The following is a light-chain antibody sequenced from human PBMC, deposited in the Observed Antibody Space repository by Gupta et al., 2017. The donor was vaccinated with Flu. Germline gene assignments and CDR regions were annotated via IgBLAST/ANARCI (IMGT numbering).Light chain of an antibody. J-gene: IGLJ2*01. CDR2: GVS. V-gene: IGLV2-11*01. CDR1: SSDVGGYNY. Sequence: QSALTQPRSGSGSPGQSVTISCTGTSSDVGGYNYVSWYQQYPTKAPQLMIYGVSYRPSGVPDRFSGSKSGNTASLTISGLQAEDEADYYCCSYAGTQTLIFGGGTKLTVL. CDR3: CSYAGTQTLI.